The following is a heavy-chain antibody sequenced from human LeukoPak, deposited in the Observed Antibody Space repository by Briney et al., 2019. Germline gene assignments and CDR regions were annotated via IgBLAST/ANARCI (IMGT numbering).Heavy chain of an antibody. J-gene: IGHJ6*03. Sequence: PGGSLRLSCAASGFTFSHYSMNWVRQAPGKGLEWVSSISSSSSYIYYADSVKGRFTISRDNAKNSLYLQMNSLRAEDTAVYYCAKRRGLELLYYYYMDVWGKGTTVTVSS. D-gene: IGHD1-7*01. V-gene: IGHV3-21*04. CDR1: GFTFSHYS. CDR2: ISSSSSYI. CDR3: AKRRGLELLYYYYMDV.